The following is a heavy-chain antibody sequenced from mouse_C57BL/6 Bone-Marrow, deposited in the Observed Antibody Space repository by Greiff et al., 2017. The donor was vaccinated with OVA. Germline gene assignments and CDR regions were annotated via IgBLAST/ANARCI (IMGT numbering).Heavy chain of an antibody. CDR1: GYTFTEYT. J-gene: IGHJ1*03. D-gene: IGHD2-5*01. Sequence: QVQLKQSGAELVKPGASVKLSCKASGYTFTEYTIHWVKQRSGQGLEWIGWFYPGSGSIKYNEKFKDKATLTADKSSSTVYMELSRLTSEDSAVYFCARHEETYSNFDWYFDVWGTGTTVTVSS. CDR2: FYPGSGSI. CDR3: ARHEETYSNFDWYFDV. V-gene: IGHV1-62-2*01.